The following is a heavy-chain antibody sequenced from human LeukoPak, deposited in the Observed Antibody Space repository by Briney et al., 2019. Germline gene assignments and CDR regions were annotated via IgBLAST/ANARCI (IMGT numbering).Heavy chain of an antibody. Sequence: GASVKVSCKASGYTFTSYYMHWVRQAPGQGLEWMGIINPSGGSTSYAQKFQGRVTMTRDTSTSTVYMELSSLRSEDTAVYYCARDRARDGCRDDAFDIWGQGTMVTVSS. D-gene: IGHD5-24*01. CDR2: INPSGGST. CDR3: ARDRARDGCRDDAFDI. CDR1: GYTFTSYY. V-gene: IGHV1-46*01. J-gene: IGHJ3*02.